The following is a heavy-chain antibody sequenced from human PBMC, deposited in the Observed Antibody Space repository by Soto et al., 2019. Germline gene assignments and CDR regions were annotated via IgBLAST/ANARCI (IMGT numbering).Heavy chain of an antibody. J-gene: IGHJ5*02. V-gene: IGHV3-21*01. CDR2: ISSSSSYI. Sequence: GGSLRLSCAASGFTFSSYSMNWVRQAPGKGLEWVSSISSSSSYIYYADSVKGRFTISRDNAKNSLYLQMNSLRAEDTAVYYCARGSDIVVVPAEFDPWGQGTLVTVSS. D-gene: IGHD2-2*01. CDR1: GFTFSSYS. CDR3: ARGSDIVVVPAEFDP.